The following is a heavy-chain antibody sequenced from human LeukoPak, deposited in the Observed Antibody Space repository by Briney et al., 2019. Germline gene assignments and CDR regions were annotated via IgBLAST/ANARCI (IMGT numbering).Heavy chain of an antibody. CDR2: ISAYNGNT. Sequence: ASVKVSCKSSGYTFTSYGISWVRQAPAQGLEWMGWISAYNGNTNYAQKLQGRVTMTTDTSTSTAYMELRSLRSDDTAVYYCARPYYDSSAPPYDYWGQGTLVTVSS. V-gene: IGHV1-18*01. CDR1: GYTFTSYG. CDR3: ARPYYDSSAPPYDY. J-gene: IGHJ4*02. D-gene: IGHD3-22*01.